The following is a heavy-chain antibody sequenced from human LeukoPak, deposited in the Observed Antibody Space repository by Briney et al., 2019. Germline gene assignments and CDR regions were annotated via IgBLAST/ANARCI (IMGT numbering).Heavy chain of an antibody. CDR1: GFSVSSNY. J-gene: IGHJ4*02. D-gene: IGHD4-17*01. CDR2: IRYDGSSK. Sequence: GGSLRLSCAASGFSVSSNYMSWVRQPPGKGLEWVSLIRYDGSSKYYADSVRGRITISRDNSKDTLYLQMNSLRAEDTAVYYCARYSGNYGLDYWGQGTLVTVSS. CDR3: ARYSGNYGLDY. V-gene: IGHV3-30*02.